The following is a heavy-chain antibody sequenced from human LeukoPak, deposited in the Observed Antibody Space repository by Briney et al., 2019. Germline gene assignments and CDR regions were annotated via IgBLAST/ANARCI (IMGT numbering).Heavy chain of an antibody. CDR1: GGSFSGYY. CDR2: INHSGST. CDR3: ARGVRGRYFDWLFKYYFDY. J-gene: IGHJ4*02. V-gene: IGHV4-34*01. Sequence: SETLSLTCAVYGGSFSGYYWSWIRQPPGKGLEWIGEINHSGSTNYNPSLKSRVTISVDTSKNQFSLKLSSVTAADTAVYYCARGVRGRYFDWLFKYYFDYWGRGTLVTVSS. D-gene: IGHD3-9*01.